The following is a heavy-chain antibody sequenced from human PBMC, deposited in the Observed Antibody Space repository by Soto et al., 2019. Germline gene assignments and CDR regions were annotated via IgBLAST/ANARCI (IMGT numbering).Heavy chain of an antibody. CDR2: ASHDGRNK. Sequence: QVQLVESGGGVVQPGRSLRLSCAASGITFSNYAMHWVRQAPGKGLEWVAVASHDGRNKYYTDYVKGRFTISRDVSNNILHLQMDSLRSEDTAIYYCAAEWLSDSTVYRNDNGMDVWGQGATVTVSS. J-gene: IGHJ6*02. CDR3: AAEWLSDSTVYRNDNGMDV. CDR1: GITFSNYA. D-gene: IGHD3-22*01. V-gene: IGHV3-30*04.